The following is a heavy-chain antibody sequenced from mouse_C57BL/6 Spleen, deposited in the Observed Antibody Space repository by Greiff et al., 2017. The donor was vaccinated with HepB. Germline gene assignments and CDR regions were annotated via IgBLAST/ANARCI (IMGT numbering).Heavy chain of an antibody. D-gene: IGHD1-1*01. V-gene: IGHV5-17*01. CDR2: ISSGSSTI. CDR3: ARPYYYGSRDPFFAY. J-gene: IGHJ3*01. Sequence: DVKLVESGGGLVKPGGSLKLSCAASGFTFSDYGMHWVRQAPEKGLEWVAYISSGSSTIYYADTVKGRFTISRDNAKNTLFLQMTSLRSEDTAMYYCARPYYYGSRDPFFAYWGQGTLVTVSA. CDR1: GFTFSDYG.